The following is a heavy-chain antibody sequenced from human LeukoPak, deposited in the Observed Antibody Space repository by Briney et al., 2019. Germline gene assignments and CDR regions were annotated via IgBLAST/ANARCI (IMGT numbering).Heavy chain of an antibody. CDR1: GYTFTSYY. D-gene: IGHD3-16*01. V-gene: IGHV1-46*01. J-gene: IGHJ4*02. Sequence: GASVKVSCKASGYTFTSYYMHWVRQAPGQGLEWMGIINPSGGSTSYAQKFQGRVTMTRDMSTSTVYMELSSLRSEDTAVYYCARARGVILDFWGCFPSAPFAYWAQGPL. CDR2: INPSGGST. CDR3: ARARGVILDFWGCFPSAPFAY.